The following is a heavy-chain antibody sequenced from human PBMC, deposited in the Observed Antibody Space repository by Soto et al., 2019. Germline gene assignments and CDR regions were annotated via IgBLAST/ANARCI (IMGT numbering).Heavy chain of an antibody. CDR3: ARVGCSGGSCYGAFDI. Sequence: GGSLRLSCAASGFTFSSYSMNWVRQAPGRGLEWASSISSSSSYIYYADSVKGRFTISRDNAKNSLYLQMNSLRAEDTAVYYCARVGCSGGSCYGAFDIWGQGTMVTVSS. CDR2: ISSSSSYI. D-gene: IGHD2-15*01. V-gene: IGHV3-21*01. CDR1: GFTFSSYS. J-gene: IGHJ3*02.